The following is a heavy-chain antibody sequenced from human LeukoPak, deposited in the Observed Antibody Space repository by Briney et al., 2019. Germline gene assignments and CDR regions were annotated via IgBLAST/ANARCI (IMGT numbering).Heavy chain of an antibody. J-gene: IGHJ4*02. Sequence: GSLRLSCAASGFTFSSYWMHWVRQAPGKGLEWIGSIYYSGSTYYNPSLKSRVTISVDTSKNQFSLKLSSVTAADTAVYFCARGAHYAWNSWGQGTLVTVSS. CDR3: ARGAHYAWNS. CDR1: GFTFSSYW. D-gene: IGHD3-16*01. V-gene: IGHV4-39*07. CDR2: IYYSGST.